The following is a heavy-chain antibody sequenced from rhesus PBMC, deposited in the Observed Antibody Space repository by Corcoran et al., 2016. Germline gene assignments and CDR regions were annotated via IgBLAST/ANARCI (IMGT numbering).Heavy chain of an antibody. D-gene: IGHD4-23*01. CDR2: SNRKLGST. CDR3: ARNEYSDD. V-gene: IGHV4-80*01. J-gene: IGHJ4*01. Sequence: QVQLQESGPGLVKPSETLSLTCAVSGGSFSSHWWGWVLQPPGKGLEWIGESNRKLGSTNYNHPPKRRVTTSKDASKNQSSLKRSTVTAADTAVYYCARNEYSDDWGQGVLVTVSP. CDR1: GGSFSSHW.